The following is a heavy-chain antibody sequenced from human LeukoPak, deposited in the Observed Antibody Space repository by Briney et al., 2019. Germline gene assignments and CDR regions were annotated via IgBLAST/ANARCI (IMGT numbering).Heavy chain of an antibody. CDR3: ARCAGSGSYVDY. J-gene: IGHJ4*02. D-gene: IGHD3-10*01. V-gene: IGHV3-11*03. CDR1: GFTFSDYY. CDR2: ISSSSSYT. Sequence: GGSLRLSCAASGFTFSDYYMSWIRQAPGKGLEWVSYISSSSSYTNYADSVKGRFTITRDNAKNSLYLQMNSLRAEDTAVYYCARCAGSGSYVDYWGQGTLVTVSS.